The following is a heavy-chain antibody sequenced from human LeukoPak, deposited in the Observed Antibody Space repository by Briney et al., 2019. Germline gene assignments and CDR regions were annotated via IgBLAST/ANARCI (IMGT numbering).Heavy chain of an antibody. Sequence: SETLSLTCAVYGGSFSGYYWSWIRQPPGKGLEWIGEINHSGSTNYNPSLKSRVTISVDTSKNQFSLKLSSVTAADTAVYYCARARCYKVPNVDTIFGVVIHRANWFDPWGQGTLVTVSS. CDR3: ARARCYKVPNVDTIFGVVIHRANWFDP. CDR1: GGSFSGYY. J-gene: IGHJ5*02. CDR2: INHSGST. D-gene: IGHD3-3*01. V-gene: IGHV4-34*01.